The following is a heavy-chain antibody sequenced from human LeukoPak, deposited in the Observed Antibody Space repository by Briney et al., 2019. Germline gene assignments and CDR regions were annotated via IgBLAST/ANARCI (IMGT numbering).Heavy chain of an antibody. V-gene: IGHV4-4*07. D-gene: IGHD2-2*01. Sequence: PSETLSLTCTVFGGSISGSYWNWVRQPAEKGLEWIGRIYTSGSTNYNPSLKSRVTMSVDTSTNQFSLKLTSVTAADTAVYYCARDALYCSSSSCYRYWYFDLWGRGTLVTVSS. CDR2: IYTSGST. CDR3: ARDALYCSSSSCYRYWYFDL. J-gene: IGHJ2*01. CDR1: GGSISGSY.